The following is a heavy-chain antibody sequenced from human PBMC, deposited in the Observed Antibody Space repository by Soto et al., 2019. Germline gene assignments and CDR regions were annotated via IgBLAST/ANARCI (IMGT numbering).Heavy chain of an antibody. V-gene: IGHV3-23*01. CDR2: ISGSGGST. D-gene: IGHD2-2*01. J-gene: IGHJ6*03. CDR1: GFTFSSYA. Sequence: GGSLRLSCAASGFTFSSYAMSWVRQAPGKGLEWVSAISGSGGSTYYADSVKGRFTISRDNSKNTLYLQMNSLRAEDTAVYYCAKGTPYCSSTSCLYYYYMDVWGKGTTVTVSS. CDR3: AKGTPYCSSTSCLYYYYMDV.